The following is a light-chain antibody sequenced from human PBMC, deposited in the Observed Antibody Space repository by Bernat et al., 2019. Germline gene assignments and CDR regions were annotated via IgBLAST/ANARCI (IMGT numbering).Light chain of an antibody. Sequence: QSALTQPASVSGSPGQSITISCTGTSSDVGGYNYVSWYQQHPGRAPKLMIYDVRDRPSGISNRFSGSKAGNTASLTISGLLDEDEADYYCSSYTGSSTIVFGGGTRLTVL. CDR3: SSYTGSSTIV. CDR1: SSDVGGYNY. V-gene: IGLV2-14*03. CDR2: DVR. J-gene: IGLJ3*02.